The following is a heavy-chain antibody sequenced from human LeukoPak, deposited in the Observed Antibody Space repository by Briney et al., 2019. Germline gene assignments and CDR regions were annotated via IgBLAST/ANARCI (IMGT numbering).Heavy chain of an antibody. CDR1: GGSFSGYY. CDR3: ARWGGSGNWFDP. CDR2: IYYSGST. D-gene: IGHD3-10*01. V-gene: IGHV4-31*11. J-gene: IGHJ5*02. Sequence: SETLSLTCAVYGGSFSGYYWSWIRQHPGKGLEWIGYIYYSGSTYYNPSLKSRVTISVDTSKNQFSLKLSSVTAADTAVYYCARWGGSGNWFDPWGQGTLVTVSS.